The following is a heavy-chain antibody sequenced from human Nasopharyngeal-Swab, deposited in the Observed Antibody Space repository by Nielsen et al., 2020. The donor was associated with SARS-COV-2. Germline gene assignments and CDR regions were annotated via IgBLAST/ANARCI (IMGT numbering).Heavy chain of an antibody. V-gene: IGHV3-30*03. D-gene: IGHD3-22*01. J-gene: IGHJ4*02. CDR1: GFTFSSYG. CDR2: ISYDENNI. Sequence: GGSLRLSCVASGFTFSSYGMHWVRQAPGKGLEWVAVISYDENNIHYADSVKGRFTISRDNSKNTLNLQMNSLRAEDTAVYYCARGLFPGDYLGQGTLVTVSS. CDR3: ARGLFPGDY.